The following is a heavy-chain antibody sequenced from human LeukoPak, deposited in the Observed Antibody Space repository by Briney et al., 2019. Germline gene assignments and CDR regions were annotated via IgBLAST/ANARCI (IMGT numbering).Heavy chain of an antibody. CDR3: ARDRGPQTYYDILTGPYYYYGMDV. Sequence: GGSLRLSCAASGLTFNNAWMTWVRQAPGKGLEWVSYISSSSSTIYYADSVKGRFTISRDNAKNSLYLQMNSLRAEDTAVYYCARDRGPQTYYDILTGPYYYYGMDVWGQGTTVTVSS. CDR2: ISSSSSTI. CDR1: GLTFNNAW. D-gene: IGHD3-9*01. V-gene: IGHV3-48*01. J-gene: IGHJ6*02.